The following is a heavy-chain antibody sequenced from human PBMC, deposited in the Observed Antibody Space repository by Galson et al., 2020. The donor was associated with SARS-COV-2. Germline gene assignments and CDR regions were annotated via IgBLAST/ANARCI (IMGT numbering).Heavy chain of an antibody. J-gene: IGHJ6*03. CDR1: AGSIGSYY. CDR3: ARLIIRRNDFWRVGYYYMDV. Sequence: SETLSLTCTVSAGSIGSYYWSWIRQPPGKGPEWIGYIHYSWSTHYNPSLKSRIPTSVDTSKNQFSLKLSSVTAADTAVYYCARLIIRRNDFWRVGYYYMDVWGKGTTVTVSS. D-gene: IGHD3-3*01. V-gene: IGHV4-59*08. CDR2: IHYSWST.